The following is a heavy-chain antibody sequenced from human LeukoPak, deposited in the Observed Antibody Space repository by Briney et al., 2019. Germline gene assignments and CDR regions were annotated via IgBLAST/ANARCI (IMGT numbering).Heavy chain of an antibody. D-gene: IGHD6-13*01. CDR3: ARVPRAAADPPS. CDR2: IIPIFGTA. V-gene: IGHV1-69*13. Sequence: SVKVSCKASGGTFSSYAISWVRQAPGQGLEWMGGIIPIFGTANYAQKFQGRVTITADESTSTAYMELSSLRFEDTAVYYCARVPRAAADPPSWGQGTLVTVSS. J-gene: IGHJ5*02. CDR1: GGTFSSYA.